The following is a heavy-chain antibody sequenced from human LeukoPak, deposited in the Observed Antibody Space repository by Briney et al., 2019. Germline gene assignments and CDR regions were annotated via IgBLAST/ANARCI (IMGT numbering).Heavy chain of an antibody. CDR2: IKQDGSEK. CDR1: GFTFSSHW. V-gene: IGHV3-7*01. D-gene: IGHD5-18*01. Sequence: GGSLRLSCAAPGFTFSSHWMSWVRQAPGKGLEWVATIKQDGSEKYYVDSVNGRFTISRDNAKNSLYLQMNSLRAEDTALYYCARGLTAIDVWGQGTMVTVSS. J-gene: IGHJ3*01. CDR3: ARGLTAIDV.